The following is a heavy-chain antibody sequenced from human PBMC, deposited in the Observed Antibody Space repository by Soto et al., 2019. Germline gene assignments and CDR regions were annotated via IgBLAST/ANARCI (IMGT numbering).Heavy chain of an antibody. J-gene: IGHJ4*02. Sequence: EVQLVESGGGLVKPGGSLRLSCAASGFTFSSYSMNWVRQAPGKGLEWVSSISSSSSYIYYADSVKGRFTISRDNTKKSLYLQMNSLRAEDTAVYYCARDAGSRITGTTLNYFDYWGQGTLVTVSS. CDR3: ARDAGSRITGTTLNYFDY. CDR1: GFTFSSYS. CDR2: ISSSSSYI. V-gene: IGHV3-21*01. D-gene: IGHD1-7*01.